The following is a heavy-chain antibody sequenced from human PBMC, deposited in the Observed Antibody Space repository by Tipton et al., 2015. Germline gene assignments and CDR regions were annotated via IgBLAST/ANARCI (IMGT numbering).Heavy chain of an antibody. CDR2: IYGGGSV. J-gene: IGHJ5*02. D-gene: IGHD3-3*01. Sequence: VKPSETLSLACSVSHDSIRNKYWSWIRQPAGKGLEWIGRIYGGGSVDYNPSLKGRVTMSVDTSKNEFSLSLTSVSAADTAIYYCARDGIYEFWYGYQNGWFDPWGQGTLVTVSS. CDR1: HDSIRNKY. V-gene: IGHV4-4*07. CDR3: ARDGIYEFWYGYQNGWFDP.